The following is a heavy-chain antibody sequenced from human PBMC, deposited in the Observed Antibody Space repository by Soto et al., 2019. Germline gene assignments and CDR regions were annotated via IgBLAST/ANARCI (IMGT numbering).Heavy chain of an antibody. CDR1: GYTFTSYA. CDR2: INAGNGNT. CDR3: ARGGSCSGGSCYFDY. Sequence: ASVKVSCKASGYTFTSYAMHWVRQAPGQRLEWMGWINAGNGNTKYSQKFQGRVTITRDTSASTAYMELSSLRSEDTAVYYCARGGSCSGGSCYFDYWGQGTLVTVSS. J-gene: IGHJ4*02. D-gene: IGHD2-15*01. V-gene: IGHV1-3*01.